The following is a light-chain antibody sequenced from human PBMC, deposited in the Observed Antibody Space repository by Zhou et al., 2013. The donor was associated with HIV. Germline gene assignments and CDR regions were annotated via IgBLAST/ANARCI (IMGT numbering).Light chain of an antibody. Sequence: QSALTQPASVSGSPGQSITISCTGTSSDIGSYNHVSWYQQHPGRAPKLMIYDVTKRPSGISNRFSGSKSGNTASLTISGLQAEDEATYYCSSYTSITTVIFGGGTKLTVL. CDR3: SSYTSITTVI. CDR1: SSDIGSYNH. J-gene: IGLJ2*01. CDR2: DVT. V-gene: IGLV2-14*01.